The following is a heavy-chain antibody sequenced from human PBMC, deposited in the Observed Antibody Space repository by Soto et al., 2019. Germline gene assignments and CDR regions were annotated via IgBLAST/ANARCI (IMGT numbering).Heavy chain of an antibody. CDR1: GYTFTNYG. CDR2: INVYNGNT. J-gene: IGHJ5*02. D-gene: IGHD3-10*01. V-gene: IGHV1-18*01. Sequence: QVQLVQSGGEVKKPGASVKVSCKASGYTFTNYGISWVRQAPGQGLEWMGWINVYNGNTKYAQKVQGRVTMTTDTSTSTAYMELRSLRSDDTAVYYCARGVGSGSYYNPDNWFDTWGQGTLVTVSS. CDR3: ARGVGSGSYYNPDNWFDT.